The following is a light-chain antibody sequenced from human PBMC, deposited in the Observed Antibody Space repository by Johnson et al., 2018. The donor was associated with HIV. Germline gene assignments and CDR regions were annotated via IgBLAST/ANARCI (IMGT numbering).Light chain of an antibody. V-gene: IGLV1-51*02. Sequence: QSVLTQPPSVSAAPGQKVTISCSGSSSNIGNNYVSWYQQIPGTAPKLLIYENNKRPSGIPDRFSCSKSGTSATLGITGLQTGDEADYDCGTWVNSLRGYVFGTRTKVTVL. CDR1: SSNIGNNY. CDR2: ENN. CDR3: GTWVNSLRGYV. J-gene: IGLJ1*01.